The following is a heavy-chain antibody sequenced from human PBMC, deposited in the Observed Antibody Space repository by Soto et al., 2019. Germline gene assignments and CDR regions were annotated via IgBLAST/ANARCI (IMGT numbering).Heavy chain of an antibody. CDR2: INHSGST. CDR3: ARELLRYFDWQYIWFDP. CDR1: GGSFSGYY. V-gene: IGHV4-34*01. J-gene: IGHJ5*02. Sequence: QVQLQQWGAGLLKPSETLSLTCAVYGGSFSGYYWSWIRQPPGKGLEWIGEINHSGSTNYNPSLKSRVTISVDTSKNQFSLKLSSVTAADTAVYYCARELLRYFDWQYIWFDPWGQGTLLTVSS. D-gene: IGHD3-9*01.